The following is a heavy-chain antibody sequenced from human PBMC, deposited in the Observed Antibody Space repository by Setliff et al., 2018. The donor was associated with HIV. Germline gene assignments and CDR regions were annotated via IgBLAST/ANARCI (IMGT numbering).Heavy chain of an antibody. V-gene: IGHV4-34*01. CDR1: GGSFSSYY. D-gene: IGHD5-12*01. Sequence: PSETLSLTCAFYGGSFSSYYWNWIRQPPGKGLEWIGEFSPTGSPTYNPSLESRVTISVDTSKSQCSLKLRSLTAADTAIYYCARGAPRGRLRFPNWFDPWGQGTLVTVSS. CDR2: FSPTGSP. J-gene: IGHJ5*02. CDR3: ARGAPRGRLRFPNWFDP.